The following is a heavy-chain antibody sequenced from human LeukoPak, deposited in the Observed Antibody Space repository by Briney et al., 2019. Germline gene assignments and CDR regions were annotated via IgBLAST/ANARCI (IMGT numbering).Heavy chain of an antibody. J-gene: IGHJ4*02. D-gene: IGHD2-8*01. Sequence: PSETLSLTCTVSGGSISSSSYYWGWIRQSPGEGLEWIGSMYYRGSTYYNPSLKSRVTLSVDTPKNQFSLKLSSVTAADTAVYYCAKVLTQANDGDYWGQGTLVTVSS. CDR1: GGSISSSSYY. V-gene: IGHV4-39*01. CDR3: AKVLTQANDGDY. CDR2: MYYRGST.